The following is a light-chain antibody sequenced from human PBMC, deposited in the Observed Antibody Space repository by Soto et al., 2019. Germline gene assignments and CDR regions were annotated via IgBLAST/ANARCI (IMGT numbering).Light chain of an antibody. V-gene: IGKV1-17*01. CDR2: AAS. CDR3: QHYKMYSPWT. Sequence: DIQMTQSPSSLSASVGDRVIITCRASQDIRIDLGWYQQKPGKAPKRLIYAASSLQTGVPSRFSGSGSGTEFTLTISSLQPDDFATYYCQHYKMYSPWTFGQGTKVDIK. CDR1: QDIRID. J-gene: IGKJ1*01.